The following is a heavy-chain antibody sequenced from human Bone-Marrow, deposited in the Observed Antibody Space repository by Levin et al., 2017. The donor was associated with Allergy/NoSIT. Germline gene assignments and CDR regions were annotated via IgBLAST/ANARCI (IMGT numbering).Heavy chain of an antibody. CDR2: ISFDGSNK. CDR3: AKDGDKEGEGELDY. V-gene: IGHV3-30*18. Sequence: PGGSLRLSCTASGFTFNTFAMHWVRQAPGKGLEWVSVISFDGSNKYYTDSVKGRFTVSRDNSKNTLYLQMNSLRSDDTAVYHCAKDGDKEGEGELDYWGQGTLVTVSP. J-gene: IGHJ4*02. CDR1: GFTFNTFA. D-gene: IGHD3-16*01.